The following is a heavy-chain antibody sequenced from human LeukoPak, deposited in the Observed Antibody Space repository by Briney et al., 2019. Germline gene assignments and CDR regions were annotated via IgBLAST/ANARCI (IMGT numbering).Heavy chain of an antibody. CDR2: IWYDGSNK. CDR3: ARDLAYYDILTGYWEPSNAFDY. CDR1: GFTFSDYG. V-gene: IGHV3-33*01. J-gene: IGHJ4*02. D-gene: IGHD3-9*01. Sequence: GSLRLSCAASGFTFSDYGMHWVRQAPGKGLEWVAVIWYDGSNKYYVDSVKGRFTISRDNSKNTLYLQMNSLRAEDTAVYYCARDLAYYDILTGYWEPSNAFDYWGQGTLVTVSS.